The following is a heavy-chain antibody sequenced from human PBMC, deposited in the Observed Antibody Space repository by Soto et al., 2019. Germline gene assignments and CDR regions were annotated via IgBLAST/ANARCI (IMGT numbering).Heavy chain of an antibody. V-gene: IGHV4-39*01. CDR1: GGSISSSSYY. CDR2: IYYSGST. J-gene: IGHJ4*02. CDR3: ARRRWSGANIYYFDY. Sequence: QLQLQESGPGLVKPSETLSLTCTVSGGSISSSSYYWGWIRQPPGKGLEWIGSIYYSGSTYYNPSLKSRVTISVDTSKNQFSLKLSSVTAADTAVYYCARRRWSGANIYYFDYWGQGTLVTVSS. D-gene: IGHD3-3*01.